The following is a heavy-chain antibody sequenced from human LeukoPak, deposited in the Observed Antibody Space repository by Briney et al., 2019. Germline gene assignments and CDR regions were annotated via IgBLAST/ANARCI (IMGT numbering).Heavy chain of an antibody. CDR1: GYTFTGYY. Sequence: GASVKVSCKASGYTFTGYYMHWVRQAPGQGLEWMGWINPNSGGTNYAQKFQGRVTMTRDTSISTAYMELSRLRSDDTAVYYCARPNCDSTSCHFDYWGQGTLVTVSS. CDR2: INPNSGGT. CDR3: ARPNCDSTSCHFDY. D-gene: IGHD2-2*01. V-gene: IGHV1-2*02. J-gene: IGHJ4*02.